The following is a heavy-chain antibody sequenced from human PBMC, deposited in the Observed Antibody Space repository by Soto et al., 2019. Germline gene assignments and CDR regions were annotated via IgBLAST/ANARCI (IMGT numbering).Heavy chain of an antibody. V-gene: IGHV5-51*01. CDR1: GYSFTSYW. Sequence: ESLKISCKGSGYSFTSYWIGWVRQMPGKGLEWMGIIYPGDSDTRYSPSFQGQVTISADKSISTAYLQWSSLKASDTAMYYCARHGAYYDSSGYYYTQGSDYWGQGTLVTV. CDR2: IYPGDSDT. CDR3: ARHGAYYDSSGYYYTQGSDY. J-gene: IGHJ4*02. D-gene: IGHD3-22*01.